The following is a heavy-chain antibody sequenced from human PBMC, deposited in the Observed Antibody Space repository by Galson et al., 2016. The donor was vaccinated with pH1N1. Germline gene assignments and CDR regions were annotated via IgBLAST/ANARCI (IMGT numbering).Heavy chain of an antibody. CDR3: VTGNQNFFDY. Sequence: SLRLSCAASGFTFRTFGMHWVRQAPGKGLEWVAVIWNDGSKKFYVDSVKGRFTISRDNSNHTLHLQMDDLRIEDTAIYYCVTGNQNFFDYWGPGALVTVSS. CDR1: GFTFRTFG. J-gene: IGHJ4*02. CDR2: IWNDGSKK. V-gene: IGHV3-33*01.